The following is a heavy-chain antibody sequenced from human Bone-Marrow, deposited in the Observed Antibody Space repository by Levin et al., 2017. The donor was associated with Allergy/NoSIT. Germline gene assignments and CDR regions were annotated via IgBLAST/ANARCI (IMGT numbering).Heavy chain of an antibody. V-gene: IGHV4-39*07. CDR3: ARGSSTMVTGLTSYYFDY. Sequence: NPSETLSLTCNVSGASISSSGSFWGWFRQPPGNRLEWIGSLHYTGSIYYNPSLRSRVTISDHTSKTHFSLKLSSVMAADTAMYFCARGSSTMVTGLTSYYFDYWGPGTLVAVSS. D-gene: IGHD4/OR15-4a*01. CDR1: GASISSSGSF. J-gene: IGHJ4*02. CDR2: LHYTGSI.